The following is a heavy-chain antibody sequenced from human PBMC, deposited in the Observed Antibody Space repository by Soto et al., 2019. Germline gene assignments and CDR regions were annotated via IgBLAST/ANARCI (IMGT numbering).Heavy chain of an antibody. Sequence: GGSLRLSCAASGFTLSSYDMSWVRQAPGKGLEWVSAISGSGGSTYYADSVKGRFTISRDNSKNTLYLQMNSLRAEDTAVYYCAGDGGDTLDYWGQGTLVTVSS. CDR3: AGDGGDTLDY. D-gene: IGHD3-16*01. CDR2: ISGSGGST. J-gene: IGHJ4*02. CDR1: GFTLSSYD. V-gene: IGHV3-23*01.